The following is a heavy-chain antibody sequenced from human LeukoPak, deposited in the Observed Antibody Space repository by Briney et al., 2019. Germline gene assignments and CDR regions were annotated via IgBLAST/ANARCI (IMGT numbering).Heavy chain of an antibody. V-gene: IGHV3-9*03. Sequence: PGGSLRLSCAASGFNFDDYAMHWVRQAPGKGLEGVSGISWNSGSIGYADSVKGRFTISRDNAKNSLYLQMNSLRAEDMALYYCAKTSRIAAAGTRADAFDIWGRGTMVTVSS. CDR1: GFNFDDYA. CDR3: AKTSRIAAAGTRADAFDI. J-gene: IGHJ3*02. D-gene: IGHD6-13*01. CDR2: ISWNSGSI.